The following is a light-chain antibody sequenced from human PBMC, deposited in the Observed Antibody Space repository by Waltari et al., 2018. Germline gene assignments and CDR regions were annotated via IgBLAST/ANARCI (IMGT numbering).Light chain of an antibody. CDR2: SNN. CDR1: SSTPEGHS. CDR3: ATWDSDVNAWL. V-gene: IGLV1-44*01. J-gene: IGLJ2*01. Sequence: QSVLTQSHSVPAPPGQRVTTSYSGSSSTPEGHSVTWYQHVPGAAPRLLIYSNNRRPSGVTDRFSGSKSGTSASLAISGLQSEDEAHYYCATWDSDVNAWLFGGGTKVTVL.